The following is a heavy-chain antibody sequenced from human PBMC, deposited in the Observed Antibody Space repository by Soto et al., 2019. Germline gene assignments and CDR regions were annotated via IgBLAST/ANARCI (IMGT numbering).Heavy chain of an antibody. J-gene: IGHJ4*02. CDR1: GYTFTSYA. CDR2: INAGNGNT. V-gene: IGHV1-3*01. D-gene: IGHD1-26*01. CDR3: ARSRGGVGATAYFDY. Sequence: ASVKVSCKASGYTFTSYAMHWVRQAPGQRLEWMGWINAGNGNTKYPQKFQGRDTITRDTSASTAYMELSSLRSEDTAVYYCARSRGGVGATAYFDYWGQGTLVTVSS.